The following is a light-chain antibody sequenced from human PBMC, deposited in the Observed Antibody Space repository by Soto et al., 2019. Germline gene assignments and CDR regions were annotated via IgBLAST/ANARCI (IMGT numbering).Light chain of an antibody. Sequence: EIVMTQSPATLSVSPGERATISCRASQSVSSNLAWYQQKPGQAPRLLIYDASTRATGIPARFSGSGSGTEFTLTISSLQSEDFAAYYCQQYNNWPLTFGGGTKVEIK. CDR1: QSVSSN. J-gene: IGKJ4*01. CDR2: DAS. CDR3: QQYNNWPLT. V-gene: IGKV3-15*01.